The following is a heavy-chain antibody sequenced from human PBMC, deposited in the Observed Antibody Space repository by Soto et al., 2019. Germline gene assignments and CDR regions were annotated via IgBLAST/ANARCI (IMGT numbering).Heavy chain of an antibody. CDR2: INPNGVST. V-gene: IGHV1-46*01. CDR3: TRDLSGSYGSVNDAYDI. Sequence: ASVKVSCKASVYTFTSYYMHWVRQAPGQGREWIGIINPNGVSTSYAQQLQGRVTMTRDTSTSTVYMELSSLISEDTAEYCCTRDLSGSYGSVNDAYDIWGQGTLVTVSS. D-gene: IGHD1-26*01. J-gene: IGHJ3*02. CDR1: VYTFTSYY.